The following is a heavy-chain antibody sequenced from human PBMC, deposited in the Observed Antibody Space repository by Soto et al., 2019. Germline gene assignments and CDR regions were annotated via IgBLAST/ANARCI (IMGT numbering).Heavy chain of an antibody. J-gene: IGHJ6*02. CDR2: IIPIFGTA. CDR1: GGTFSSYA. V-gene: IGHV1-69*01. CDR3: ARVYCSSTSCLPLTSMDV. D-gene: IGHD2-2*01. Sequence: QVQLVQSGAEVKKPGSSVKVSCKASGGTFSSYAISWVRQAPGQGLDWMGGIIPIFGTANYAQKFQGRVTITADESTSTAYMELSSLRSEDTAVYYCARVYCSSTSCLPLTSMDVWGQGTTVTVSS.